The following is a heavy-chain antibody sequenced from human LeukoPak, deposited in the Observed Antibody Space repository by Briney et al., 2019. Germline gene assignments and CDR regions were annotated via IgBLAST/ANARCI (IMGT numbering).Heavy chain of an antibody. CDR2: ISSSSSYI. CDR1: GFTFSNYN. D-gene: IGHD2-8*02. CDR3: ARDAPYGTAGY. J-gene: IGHJ4*02. Sequence: GGSLRLSCAASGFTFSNYNMNWVRQAPGKGLEWVSSISSSSSYIYYADSVKGRFTISRDNTKNSLYLQMNSLRAEDTAVYYCARDAPYGTAGYWGQGTLVTVSS. V-gene: IGHV3-21*01.